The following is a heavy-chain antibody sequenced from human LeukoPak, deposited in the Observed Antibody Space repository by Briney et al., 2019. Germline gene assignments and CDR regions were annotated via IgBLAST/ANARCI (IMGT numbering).Heavy chain of an antibody. Sequence: PGGSLRLSCAASGNYWMHWVRQVPGKGLVWVSHINSDGSWTSYADSVKGRFTISKDIAKNTVCLQMNSLRAEDTAVYYCVSFYETYWGRGTLVTVSS. CDR1: GNYW. J-gene: IGHJ4*02. D-gene: IGHD2/OR15-2a*01. V-gene: IGHV3-74*01. CDR2: INSDGSWT. CDR3: VSFYETY.